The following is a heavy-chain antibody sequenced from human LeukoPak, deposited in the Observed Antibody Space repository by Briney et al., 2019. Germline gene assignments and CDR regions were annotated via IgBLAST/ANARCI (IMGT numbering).Heavy chain of an antibody. CDR2: INAGNGDT. CDR1: GYTFTDYT. CDR3: ARDPLTGLDY. Sequence: APVKVSCKASGYTFTDYTVHWVRQAPGQRLEWMGWINAGNGDTNYSQKFQGRVTITRDTSASTAYMELSSLRSEDTTVYYCARDPLTGLDYWGQGTLVTVSS. V-gene: IGHV1-3*01. J-gene: IGHJ4*02. D-gene: IGHD7-27*01.